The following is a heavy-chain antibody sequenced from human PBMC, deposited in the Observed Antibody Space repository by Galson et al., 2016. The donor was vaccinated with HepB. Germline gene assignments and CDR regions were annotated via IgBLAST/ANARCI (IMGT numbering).Heavy chain of an antibody. CDR1: GFTFSNSA. CDR2: ITDSGHDI. V-gene: IGHV3-23*01. J-gene: IGHJ4*02. CDR3: ARSPASGWSTDFFDY. D-gene: IGHD6-19*01. Sequence: SLRLSCAASGFTFSNSAMSWVRQAPGKGLEWVSIITDSGHDIYYADPLKGRFTISRDNSRNTMYLQMNGLRVEDTAVYYCARSPASGWSTDFFDYWGLGTLVTVSS.